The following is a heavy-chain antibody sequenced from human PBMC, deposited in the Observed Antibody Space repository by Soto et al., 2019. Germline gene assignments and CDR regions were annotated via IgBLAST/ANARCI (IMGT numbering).Heavy chain of an antibody. D-gene: IGHD1-26*01. J-gene: IGHJ6*02. CDR1: GFTFSNYD. CDR3: AKDRRWVMDG. CDR2: VSESGRST. Sequence: EVQLLESGGGLVQPGGSLRLSCAASGFTFSNYDMSWVRQAPEKGLEWVSAVSESGRSTYYADSVKGRFTISRDNSKNTLYLQMNSLRAEDTAVYFCAKDRRWVMDGWGQGTTVTVSS. V-gene: IGHV3-23*01.